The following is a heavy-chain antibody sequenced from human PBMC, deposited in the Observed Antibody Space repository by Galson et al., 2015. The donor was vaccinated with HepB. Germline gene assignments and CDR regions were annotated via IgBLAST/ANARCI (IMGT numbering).Heavy chain of an antibody. CDR3: ATSRTFDY. Sequence: SLRLSCAASGFTFSSYWMHWVRQAPGKGLVWVSRIHSDGSSTSYADSVKGRFTISRDYAKNTLYLQMNSLRAEDTAVYYCATSRTFDYWGQGTLVTVSS. V-gene: IGHV3-74*01. CDR1: GFTFSSYW. D-gene: IGHD6-13*01. CDR2: IHSDGSST. J-gene: IGHJ4*02.